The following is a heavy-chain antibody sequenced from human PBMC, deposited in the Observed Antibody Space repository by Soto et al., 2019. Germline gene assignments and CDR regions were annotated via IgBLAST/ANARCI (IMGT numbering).Heavy chain of an antibody. CDR1: GYTFTSYG. CDR2: ISAYNGNT. CDR3: ARENIVVVPAQENAFDI. V-gene: IGHV1-18*01. J-gene: IGHJ3*02. D-gene: IGHD2-2*01. Sequence: ASVKVSCKASGYTFTSYGISWVRQAPGQGFEWMGWISAYNGNTNYAQKLQGRVTMTTDTSTSTAYMELRSLRSDDTAVYYCARENIVVVPAQENAFDIWGQGTMVTVSS.